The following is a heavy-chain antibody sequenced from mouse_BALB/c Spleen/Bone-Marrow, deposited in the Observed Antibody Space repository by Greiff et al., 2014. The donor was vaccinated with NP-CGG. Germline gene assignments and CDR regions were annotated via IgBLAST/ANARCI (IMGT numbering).Heavy chain of an antibody. CDR2: ILPGSGTA. Sequence: QVQLQQSGAELMKPGASVKIPCKATGYTFSNYWIDWVKQRPGHGLEWIGEILPGSGTANYNEKFKGKATFTADTSSNTAYMQLSSLTSEDSALYYCARASVVPYYFDFWVQGTTLTVSS. J-gene: IGHJ2*01. CDR1: GYTFSNYW. V-gene: IGHV1-9*01. CDR3: ARASVVPYYFDF. D-gene: IGHD1-1*01.